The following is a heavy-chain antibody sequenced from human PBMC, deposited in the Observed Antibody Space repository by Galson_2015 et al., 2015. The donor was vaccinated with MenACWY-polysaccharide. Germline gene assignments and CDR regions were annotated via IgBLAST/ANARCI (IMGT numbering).Heavy chain of an antibody. D-gene: IGHD6-19*01. CDR3: AKREARNSGPFDL. V-gene: IGHV3-30*18. CDR2: ITYDGSDQ. CDR1: GFTFSTYG. Sequence: SLRLSCAGSGFTFSTYGMNWVRQAPGKGLEWVTYITYDGSDQNYARSVKGRFTISRDNSKSMLYLQMDSLRAEDTAVYHCAKREARNSGPFDLWGQGALVTVSS. J-gene: IGHJ4*02.